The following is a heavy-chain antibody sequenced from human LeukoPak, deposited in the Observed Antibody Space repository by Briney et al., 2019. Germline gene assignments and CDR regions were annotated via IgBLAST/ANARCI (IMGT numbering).Heavy chain of an antibody. V-gene: IGHV3-53*01. CDR3: ASSVTTVGAYDY. Sequence: GSLRLSCAASGITASNFYMMWVRQAPGKGLEWVSYISNNDVTKYADSVRGRLTISRDDSKNILYLQMNSLRVEDTAMYWCASSVTTVGAYDYWGQGAPVTVSS. CDR2: ISNNDVT. J-gene: IGHJ4*02. CDR1: GITASNFY. D-gene: IGHD1-1*01.